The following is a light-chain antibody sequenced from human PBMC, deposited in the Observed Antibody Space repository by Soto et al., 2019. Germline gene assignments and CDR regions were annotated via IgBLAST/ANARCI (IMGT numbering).Light chain of an antibody. Sequence: RLTQSPSSLSASVGDTVTISCRASQDISTYLAWYQHKPGKAPTLLIFGASSLHNGVPPRFAGSGSGSEFTLTINRLQPDDFATYYCQQSYSTPFTFGPGTKVDIK. CDR3: QQSYSTPFT. J-gene: IGKJ3*01. V-gene: IGKV1-5*01. CDR2: GAS. CDR1: QDISTY.